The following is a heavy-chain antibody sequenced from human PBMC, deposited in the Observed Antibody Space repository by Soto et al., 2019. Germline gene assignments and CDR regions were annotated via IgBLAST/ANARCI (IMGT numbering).Heavy chain of an antibody. Sequence: PGHSLKLSGTGSGYLFTYYWIGWVHQLTGKGLEYVGLIYPGDSDTTYSPSFQGQVTISVDTSISTAFLQWNSLKASDTAMDYCARQDRRGGYAAEFDGWGPGTLVPVSS. CDR1: GYLFTYYW. V-gene: IGHV5-51*07. J-gene: IGHJ4*02. CDR3: ARQDRRGGYAAEFDG. CDR2: IYPGDSDT. D-gene: IGHD5-12*01.